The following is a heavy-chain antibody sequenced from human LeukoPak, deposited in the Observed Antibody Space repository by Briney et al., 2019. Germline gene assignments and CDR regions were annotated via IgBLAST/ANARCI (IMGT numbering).Heavy chain of an antibody. CDR3: ARTGSTVTMLYPFDH. Sequence: TSETLSLTCTVSGGSIRSYYWSWIRQPPGKGREWIGYIYYSGSPNYNPSLKSRVSISVDTSKNQFSLKLSSVTAADTAVYYCARTGSTVTMLYPFDHGGQGTLVTVPS. CDR1: GGSIRSYY. CDR2: IYYSGSP. D-gene: IGHD4-17*01. V-gene: IGHV4-59*01. J-gene: IGHJ4*02.